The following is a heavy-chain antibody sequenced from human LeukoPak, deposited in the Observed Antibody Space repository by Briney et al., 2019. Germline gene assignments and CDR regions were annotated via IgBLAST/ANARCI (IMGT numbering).Heavy chain of an antibody. D-gene: IGHD6-19*01. V-gene: IGHV3-23*01. CDR3: AKGLAGPEGFDY. Sequence: GGSLSRCCAASCFTSCGFPMIWGGHAPGQGLEWVSAISGSGGSTYYADSVKGRFTISRDNSKNTLYLQMNSLRAEDTAVYYCAKGLAGPEGFDYWGQGTLVTVSS. J-gene: IGHJ4*02. CDR1: CFTSCGFP. CDR2: ISGSGGST.